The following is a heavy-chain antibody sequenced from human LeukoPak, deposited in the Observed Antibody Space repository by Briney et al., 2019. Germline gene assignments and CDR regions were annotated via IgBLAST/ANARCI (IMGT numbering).Heavy chain of an antibody. CDR2: IIPIFGTA. D-gene: IGHD3-22*01. J-gene: IGHJ4*02. Sequence: WASVKVSCKASGGTFSSYAISWVRQAPGQGLEWMGGIIPIFGTANYAQKFQGRVTITTDESTSTAYMELSSLRSEDTAVYYCARGVEITMISVLGYWGQGTLVTVSS. CDR1: GGTFSSYA. CDR3: ARGVEITMISVLGY. V-gene: IGHV1-69*05.